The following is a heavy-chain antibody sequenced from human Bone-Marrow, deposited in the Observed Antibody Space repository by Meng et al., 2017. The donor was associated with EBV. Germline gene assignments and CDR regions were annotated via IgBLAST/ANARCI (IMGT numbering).Heavy chain of an antibody. V-gene: IGHV4-30-2*01. J-gene: IGHJ4*02. CDR1: GGSIASGGYS. Sequence: QLQLQESGSGLVKPSQTLSLTGVVSGGSIASGGYSWSWIRQPPGKGLEWIGYIYHSGSTSYNPSLKSRVTISVDRSKNQFSLKLNSVTAADTAVYYCARGDDSSGLDYWGQGTLVTVSS. D-gene: IGHD3-22*01. CDR3: ARGDDSSGLDY. CDR2: IYHSGST.